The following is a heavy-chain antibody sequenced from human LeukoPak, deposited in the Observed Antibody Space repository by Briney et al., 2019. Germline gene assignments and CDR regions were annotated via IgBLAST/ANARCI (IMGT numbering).Heavy chain of an antibody. CDR1: GFTFSSYG. CDR2: IRYDGSNK. V-gene: IGHV3-30*02. Sequence: GGSLRLSCAASGFTFSSYGMHWVRQAPGKGLEWVAFIRYDGSNKYYAGSVKGRFTISRDNSKNTLYLQMNSLRAEDTAVYYCAKEKRLNAFDIWGQGTVVTVSS. CDR3: AKEKRLNAFDI. J-gene: IGHJ3*02.